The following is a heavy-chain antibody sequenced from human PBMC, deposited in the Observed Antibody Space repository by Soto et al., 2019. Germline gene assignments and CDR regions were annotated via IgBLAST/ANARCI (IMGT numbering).Heavy chain of an antibody. CDR1: GFTFSNYS. CDR3: TKSRSAMIYYFDF. D-gene: IGHD3-22*01. CDR2: ISATGVKT. J-gene: IGHJ4*02. Sequence: GGSLRLSCAASGFTFSNYSMNWVRQAPGKGLEWVSGISATGVKTYSADSVKGRFTMSRDNSKDTVYLEMNSLRAEDTAVYYCTKSRSAMIYYFDFWGLGALVTVSS. V-gene: IGHV3-23*01.